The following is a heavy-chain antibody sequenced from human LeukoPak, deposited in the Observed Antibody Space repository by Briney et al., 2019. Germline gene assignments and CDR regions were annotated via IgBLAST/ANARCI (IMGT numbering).Heavy chain of an antibody. V-gene: IGHV3-30-3*01. CDR2: ISYDGSNK. D-gene: IGHD2-15*01. Sequence: PGGSLRLSCAASGFTFRSYAMHWVRQAPGKGLEWVAVISYDGSNKYYADSVRGRFTISRDNSKNTLYLQMNSLRVEDTAVYYCARGFEDCGGGSCYAIDYWGQGTLVTVSS. CDR1: GFTFRSYA. CDR3: ARGFEDCGGGSCYAIDY. J-gene: IGHJ4*02.